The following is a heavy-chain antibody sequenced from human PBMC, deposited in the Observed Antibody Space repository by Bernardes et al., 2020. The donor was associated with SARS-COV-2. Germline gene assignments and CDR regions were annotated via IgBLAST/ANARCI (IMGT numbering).Heavy chain of an antibody. J-gene: IGHJ5*02. Sequence: SETLSLTCAVSGGSFSGSSWSWFRQAPGKGLEWIGELDERGGANYNPSLKSRVSISVDTSRNQFSLKLNSATAADTAVYCCARGQVDISMVLVVFTGASFYFDPWGQGVRVTVSS. V-gene: IGHV4-34*01. CDR1: GGSFSGSS. CDR3: ARGQVDISMVLVVFTGASFYFDP. CDR2: LDERGGA. D-gene: IGHD3-22*01.